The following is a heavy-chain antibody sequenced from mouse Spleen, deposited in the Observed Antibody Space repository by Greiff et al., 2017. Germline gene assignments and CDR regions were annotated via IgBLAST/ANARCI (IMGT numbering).Heavy chain of an antibody. CDR3: AREPNWDGDAMDY. V-gene: IGHV5-12-1*01. CDR2: ISSGGGST. J-gene: IGHJ4*01. Sequence: EVQLVESGGGLVKLGGSLKLSCAASGFTFSSYYMSWVRQTPEKRLEWVATISSGGGSTYYPDSVKGRFTISRDNAKNTLYLQMSSLNSEDTAVYYCAREPNWDGDAMDYWGQGTSVTVSS. CDR1: GFTFSSYY. D-gene: IGHD4-1*01.